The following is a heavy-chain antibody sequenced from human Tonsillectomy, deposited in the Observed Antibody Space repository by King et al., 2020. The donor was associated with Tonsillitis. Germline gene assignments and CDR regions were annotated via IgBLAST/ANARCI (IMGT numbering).Heavy chain of an antibody. V-gene: IGHV3-30*18. D-gene: IGHD2-2*01. CDR2: ISYDGSNK. CDR3: AKEDLGYCSSTSCYYFDY. J-gene: IGHJ4*02. CDR1: GFTFISYG. Sequence: VQLVESGGGVVQPGRSLRLSCAASGFTFISYGMHWVRPAPGQGLEWGAVISYDGSNKYYADSVKGRFTISRDNSKNTLYLQMNSLRAEDTAVYYCAKEDLGYCSSTSCYYFDYWGQGTLVTVSS.